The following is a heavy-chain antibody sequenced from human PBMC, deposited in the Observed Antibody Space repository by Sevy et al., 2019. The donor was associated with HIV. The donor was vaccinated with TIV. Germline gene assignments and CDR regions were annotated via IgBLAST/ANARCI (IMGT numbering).Heavy chain of an antibody. V-gene: IGHV3-49*03. J-gene: IGHJ4*02. CDR2: IRSKAYGGTT. CDR1: GFTFGDYA. D-gene: IGHD5-18*01. CDR3: SRGRGYSYGYVDY. Sequence: SLRLSCTASGFTFGDYAMNWFRQAPGKGLEWVGFIRSKAYGGTTEYAASVKGRFTISRDDSKSIAYLQMNSLKTEDTAVYYCSRGRGYSYGYVDYWGQGTLVTVSS.